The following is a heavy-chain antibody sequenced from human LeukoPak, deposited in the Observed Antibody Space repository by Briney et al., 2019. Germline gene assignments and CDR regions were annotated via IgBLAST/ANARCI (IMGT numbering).Heavy chain of an antibody. D-gene: IGHD6-13*01. V-gene: IGHV3-21*01. Sequence: GGSLRLSCAASGFTFSSYGMHWVRQAPGKGLEWVSSISSSSDHIYYAESVKGRFTISRDNAKNSLFLQMNSLRAEDTAVYYCARDIATAGHLAFDYWGQGTLVTVSS. J-gene: IGHJ4*02. CDR2: ISSSSDHI. CDR1: GFTFSSYG. CDR3: ARDIATAGHLAFDY.